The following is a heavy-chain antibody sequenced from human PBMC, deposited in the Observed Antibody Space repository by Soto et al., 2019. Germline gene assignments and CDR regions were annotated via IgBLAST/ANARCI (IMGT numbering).Heavy chain of an antibody. V-gene: IGHV3-64*01. D-gene: IGHD3-9*01. J-gene: IGHJ4*02. CDR1: GFTFSSYA. Sequence: PGGSLRLSCAASGFTFSSYAMHWVRQAPGKGLEYVSAISSNGGSTYYANSVKGRFTISRDNSKNTLYLQMGSLRAEDMAVYYCARGLRRYFDGLFYWGQGTLVTVSS. CDR3: ARGLRRYFDGLFY. CDR2: ISSNGGST.